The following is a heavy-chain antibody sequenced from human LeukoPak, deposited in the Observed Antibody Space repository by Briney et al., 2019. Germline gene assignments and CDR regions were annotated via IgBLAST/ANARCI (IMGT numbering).Heavy chain of an antibody. J-gene: IGHJ4*02. V-gene: IGHV3-21*01. D-gene: IGHD6-13*01. CDR2: ISSTSSDI. CDR1: GFSFSSYT. Sequence: GGSLRLSCAASGFSFSSYTMNWVRQAPGKGLEWVSSISSTSSDIHYADSVKGRFTISRDNAKNSLYLQMNSLRAEDTAVYYCAKDPTLGIAPYWGQGTLVTVSS. CDR3: AKDPTLGIAPY.